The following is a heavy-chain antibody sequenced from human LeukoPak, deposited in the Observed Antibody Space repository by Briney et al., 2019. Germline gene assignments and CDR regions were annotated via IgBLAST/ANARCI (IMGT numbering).Heavy chain of an antibody. D-gene: IGHD3-22*01. CDR1: GFTFSTYA. V-gene: IGHV3-23*01. Sequence: GGSLRLSCAASGFTFSTYAMNWVRQAPGKGLEWVSTINHNGGNTYYADSVKGRFTISRDNSKNTLYLQMNSLRAEDTAVYYCARDSSGYYSWFDPWGQGTLVTVSS. J-gene: IGHJ5*02. CDR3: ARDSSGYYSWFDP. CDR2: INHNGGNT.